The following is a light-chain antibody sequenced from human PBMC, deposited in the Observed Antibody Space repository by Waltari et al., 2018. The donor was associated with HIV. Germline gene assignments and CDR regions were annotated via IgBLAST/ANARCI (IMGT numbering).Light chain of an antibody. V-gene: IGKV1-9*01. Sequence: DIQLTQSPSFMSASVGDRVTITCRASQAITSYLAWYQQTLGKAPKLLIYSASTLERGVPSRFSGGGSETEFSLTISSLQPEDSATYSCQQLHTYPFTFGQGTKLEIK. J-gene: IGKJ2*01. CDR1: QAITSY. CDR3: QQLHTYPFT. CDR2: SAS.